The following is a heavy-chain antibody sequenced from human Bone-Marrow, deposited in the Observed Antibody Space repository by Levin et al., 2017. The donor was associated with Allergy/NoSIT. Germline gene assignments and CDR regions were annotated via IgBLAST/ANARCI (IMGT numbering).Heavy chain of an antibody. CDR1: GGSINSADFY. J-gene: IGHJ3*02. CDR3: ATVLPTAPNDAFHI. V-gene: IGHV4-31*03. CDR2: IYYSGST. Sequence: RSQTLSLTCSVSGGSINSADFYWSWVRQRPGKGLEWIGYIYYSGSTYYNPSLQSRVTISVDTSKNQLSLTLTSVTAADTAVYFCATVLPTAPNDAFHIWGQGTTVTVSS. D-gene: IGHD1-1*01.